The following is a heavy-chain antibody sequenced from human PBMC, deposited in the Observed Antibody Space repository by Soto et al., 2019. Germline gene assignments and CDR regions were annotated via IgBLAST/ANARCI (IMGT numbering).Heavy chain of an antibody. Sequence: PGGSLRLSCAASGFAFSRYWMSWVRQAPGKGLEWVSDIWSDGNNRYYADSVKGRFTISRDNAWNSLYLQMNSLRAEDTALYYCAREDTYGLGFRTDYWGQGTLVTVSS. J-gene: IGHJ4*02. CDR2: IWSDGNNR. V-gene: IGHV3-7*03. D-gene: IGHD3-16*01. CDR1: GFAFSRYW. CDR3: AREDTYGLGFRTDY.